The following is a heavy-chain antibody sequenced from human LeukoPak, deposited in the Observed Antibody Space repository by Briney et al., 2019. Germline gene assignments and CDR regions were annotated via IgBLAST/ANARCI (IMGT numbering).Heavy chain of an antibody. D-gene: IGHD6-13*01. CDR2: IVVGSGNT. J-gene: IGHJ4*02. CDR1: GFTFTSSA. CDR3: AAVPGYSGSWYLFDS. V-gene: IGHV1-58*02. Sequence: SVKVSCKASGFTFTSSAMQWVRQTRGQRLEWIGWIVVGSGNTNYAQKFQERVTITSDKSTSTAYMELSSLTPDDTAVYYCAAVPGYSGSWYLFDSWGQGTPVIVS.